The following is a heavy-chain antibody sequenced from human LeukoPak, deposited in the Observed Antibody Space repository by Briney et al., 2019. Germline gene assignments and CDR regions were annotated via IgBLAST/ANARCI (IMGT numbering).Heavy chain of an antibody. CDR2: IYYSGRT. Sequence: PSETLSLTCSVSGGSISSSDYYWVWLRQSPGKGLEWIGSIYYSGRTYYNPSLRSRVTISVDTSKKQFSLRLTSVTAADTAVYYCARLSKAGALSMVRGVIRRKNWFDPWGQGTLVTVSS. J-gene: IGHJ5*02. CDR3: ARLSKAGALSMVRGVIRRKNWFDP. CDR1: GGSISSSDYY. V-gene: IGHV4-39*07. D-gene: IGHD3-10*01.